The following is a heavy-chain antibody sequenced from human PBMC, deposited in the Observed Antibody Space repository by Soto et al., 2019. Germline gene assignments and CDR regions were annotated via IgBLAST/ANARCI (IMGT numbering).Heavy chain of an antibody. J-gene: IGHJ3*02. CDR3: ARVVLFISLVRGFIGPPLVFFNI. Sequence: ASVKVSCKASGYTFTGYGISWVRQAPGQGLEWMGWISAYNGNTNYAQKLQGRVTMTTDTSTSTAYMELRSLRSDDTAVYYCARVVLFISLVRGFIGPPLVFFNIWGQGTMVPFSS. V-gene: IGHV1-18*04. CDR2: ISAYNGNT. D-gene: IGHD3-10*01. CDR1: GYTFTGYG.